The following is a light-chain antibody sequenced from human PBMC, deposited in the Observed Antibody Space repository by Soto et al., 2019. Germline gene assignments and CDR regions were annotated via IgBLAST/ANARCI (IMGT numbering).Light chain of an antibody. CDR3: QTWVSGILV. CDR2: LNSDGSH. J-gene: IGLJ2*01. V-gene: IGLV4-69*01. Sequence: QPVLTQSPSASASLGASVKLTCTLNSGHSSYAIAWHQQQPEKGPRYLMKLNSDGSHSKGDGIPDRFSGPSPGAERYLTLPTLQAEEEADFCVQTWVSGILVFGGGTK. CDR1: SGHSSYA.